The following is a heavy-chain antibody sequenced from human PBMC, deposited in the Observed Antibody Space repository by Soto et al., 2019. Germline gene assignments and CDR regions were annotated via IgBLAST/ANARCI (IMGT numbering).Heavy chain of an antibody. Sequence: EVQLVESGGGVVRPGGSLRLSCAASGFTFDDYGMSWVRQAPGKGLEWVSGINWNGGSTGYADSVKGRFTISRDNAKNSLYLQMNSLRADDTALYHCAREIDYGVYAVAFDIWGQGTMVTVSS. CDR3: AREIDYGVYAVAFDI. CDR1: GFTFDDYG. D-gene: IGHD4-17*01. CDR2: INWNGGST. J-gene: IGHJ3*02. V-gene: IGHV3-20*01.